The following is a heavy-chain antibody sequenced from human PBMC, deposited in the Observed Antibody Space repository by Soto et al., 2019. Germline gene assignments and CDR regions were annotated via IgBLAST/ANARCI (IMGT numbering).Heavy chain of an antibody. CDR1: GGTFSSYA. CDR2: IIPIFGTA. CDR3: ARDARIAVAGTLYYYGMDV. Sequence: QVQLVQSGAEVKKPGSSVKVSCKASGGTFSSYAISWVRQAPEQGLEWMGGIIPIFGTANYAQKFQGRVTITADESTSTAYMELSSLRSEDTAVYYCARDARIAVAGTLYYYGMDVWGQGTTVTVSS. D-gene: IGHD6-19*01. V-gene: IGHV1-69*01. J-gene: IGHJ6*02.